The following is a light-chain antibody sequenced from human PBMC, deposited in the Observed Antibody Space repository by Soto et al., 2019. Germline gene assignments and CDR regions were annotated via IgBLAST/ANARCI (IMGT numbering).Light chain of an antibody. J-gene: IGLJ1*01. CDR2: EVN. Sequence: QSVLTQPASVSGSPGQSVAVSCTGTSSDVGSYNRVSWYQQPPGTAPKLIIYEVNNRPSGVPDRFSGSKSGNTASLTISGLQAEDEADYYCAAWDDSLNGFYVFGTGTKVTVL. V-gene: IGLV2-18*01. CDR3: AAWDDSLNGFYV. CDR1: SSDVGSYNR.